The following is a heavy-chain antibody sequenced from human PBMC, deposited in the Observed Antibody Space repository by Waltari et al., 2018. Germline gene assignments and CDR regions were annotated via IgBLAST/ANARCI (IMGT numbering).Heavy chain of an antibody. Sequence: QVQLQQWGAGLLKPSETLYLTCAVYGGSFSGYYWSWIRQPPGKGLEWIGEINHSGSTNYNPSLKSRVTISVDTSKNQFSLKLSSVTAADTAVYYCARVPHYYDYIWGSYRYTSSNWFDPWGQGTLVTVSS. CDR3: ARVPHYYDYIWGSYRYTSSNWFDP. CDR1: GGSFSGYY. D-gene: IGHD3-16*02. CDR2: INHSGST. J-gene: IGHJ5*02. V-gene: IGHV4-34*01.